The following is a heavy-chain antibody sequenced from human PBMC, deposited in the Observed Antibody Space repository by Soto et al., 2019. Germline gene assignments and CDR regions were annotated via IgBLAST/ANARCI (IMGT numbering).Heavy chain of an antibody. D-gene: IGHD5-12*01. CDR3: ARSSTVDGYNTDFDY. J-gene: IGHJ4*02. CDR2: IYYSGST. V-gene: IGHV4-31*03. CDR1: GGSISRGGYY. Sequence: QVQLQESGPGLVKPSQTLSLTCTVSGGSISRGGYYWSWIRQHPGKGLEWIGYIYYSGSTYYNPSLKSRVTISVDTSKNQFSLKLSSVTAADTAVYYCARSSTVDGYNTDFDYWGQGTLVTVSS.